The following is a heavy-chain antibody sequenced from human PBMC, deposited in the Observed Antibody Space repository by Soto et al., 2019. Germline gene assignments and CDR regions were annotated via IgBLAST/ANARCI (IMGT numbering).Heavy chain of an antibody. J-gene: IGHJ5*02. CDR2: ISGSGGST. Sequence: PGESLKISCAASGFTFSSYAMSWVRQAPGKGLEWVSAISGSGGSTYYADSVKGRFTISRDNSKNTLYLQMNSLRAEDTAVYYCAKVKADILTGYYIRRPPGTNWFDPWGQGTLVTVSS. CDR3: AKVKADILTGYYIRRPPGTNWFDP. V-gene: IGHV3-23*01. D-gene: IGHD3-9*01. CDR1: GFTFSSYA.